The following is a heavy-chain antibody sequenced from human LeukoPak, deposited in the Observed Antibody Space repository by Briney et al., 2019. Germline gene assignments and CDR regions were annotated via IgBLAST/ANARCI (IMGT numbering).Heavy chain of an antibody. D-gene: IGHD6-6*01. CDR3: TRGIAARHDAFDI. J-gene: IGHJ3*02. Sequence: PGGSLRLSCAASGFTFSNAWMSWVRQAPGKGLEWVGRIKSKTDGGTTDYAAPVKGRFTISRDDSKNTLYLQMNSLKTEDTAVYYCTRGIAARHDAFDIWGQGTMVTVSS. CDR2: IKSKTDGGTT. V-gene: IGHV3-15*01. CDR1: GFTFSNAW.